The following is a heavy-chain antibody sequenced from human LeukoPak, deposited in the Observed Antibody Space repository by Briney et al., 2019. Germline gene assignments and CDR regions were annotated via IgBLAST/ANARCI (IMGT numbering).Heavy chain of an antibody. V-gene: IGHV1-46*01. CDR1: GHTFTNSY. CDR3: ARDLDGDPYGMDV. CDR2: ISPSGSSA. D-gene: IGHD3-3*01. J-gene: IGHJ6*02. Sequence: GASVKVSCKASGHTFTNSYMHWVRQAPGQGLEWMGIISPSGSSADYAQKFQGRISMTRDSSTSTVYMELSSLRSEDTAIYYCARDLDGDPYGMDVWGQGTTATVSS.